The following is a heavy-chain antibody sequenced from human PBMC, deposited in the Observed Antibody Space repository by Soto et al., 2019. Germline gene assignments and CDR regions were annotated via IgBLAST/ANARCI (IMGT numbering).Heavy chain of an antibody. Sequence: QVQLQYSGPGLVKPSQTLSLTCTVSGVSNYTGGFYWSWLRQLPGKGLEWLGYIYYTGSSQYTPSLKSRLTLSTDTSDNQLALRLTSVTAADSAVYYCATSLVTSRTRVDYWVQGTLVTVSS. CDR1: GVSNYTGGFY. CDR3: ATSLVTSRTRVDY. CDR2: IYYTGSS. D-gene: IGHD1-26*01. J-gene: IGHJ4*02. V-gene: IGHV4-31*03.